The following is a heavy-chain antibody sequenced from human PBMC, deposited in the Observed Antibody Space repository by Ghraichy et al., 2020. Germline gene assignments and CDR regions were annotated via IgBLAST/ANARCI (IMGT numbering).Heavy chain of an antibody. CDR2: IYYTWST. Sequence: SETLSLTCTVSGGSITSYYWSWIRQPPGKGLEWIGYIYYTWSTNYNPSLKSRVTISVDTSKNQFSLKLSSVTAADTAVYFCARHFTGTYSNAQDGMDVWGQGTTVTVSS. D-gene: IGHD4-11*01. CDR1: GGSITSYY. J-gene: IGHJ6*02. V-gene: IGHV4-59*08. CDR3: ARHFTGTYSNAQDGMDV.